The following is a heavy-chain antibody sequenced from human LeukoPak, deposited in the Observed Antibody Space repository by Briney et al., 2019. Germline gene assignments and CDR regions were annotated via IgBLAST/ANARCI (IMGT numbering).Heavy chain of an antibody. J-gene: IGHJ4*02. V-gene: IGHV3-48*02. CDR2: ISSSTSII. Sequence: GGSLRLSCAAPRVTFSGFSMNSVRQAPGKGLEWVSYISSSTSIIYYADSVRGRFTISRDNAKNSLYLRMNSLRDDDTTVYFCERMDVVSPAVAGLDGLEYWGQGTPVIVSS. D-gene: IGHD6-19*01. CDR1: RVTFSGFS. CDR3: ERMDVVSPAVAGLDGLEY.